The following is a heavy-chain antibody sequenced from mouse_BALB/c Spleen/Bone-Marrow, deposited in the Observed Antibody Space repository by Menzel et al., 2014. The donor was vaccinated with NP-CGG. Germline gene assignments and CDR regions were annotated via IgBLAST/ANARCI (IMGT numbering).Heavy chain of an antibody. CDR3: ARGDYYFDY. D-gene: IGHD2-13*01. Sequence: QVQLPQSGAELAKPGASVKMSCKASGYTFTSYWMHWVKQRPGQGLEWIGYINPSTGYTEYNQKFKDKATLTADKSSSTAYMQLSSLTSEDSAVYYCARGDYYFDYWGQGTTLTVSS. CDR2: INPSTGYT. V-gene: IGHV1-7*01. CDR1: GYTFTSYW. J-gene: IGHJ2*01.